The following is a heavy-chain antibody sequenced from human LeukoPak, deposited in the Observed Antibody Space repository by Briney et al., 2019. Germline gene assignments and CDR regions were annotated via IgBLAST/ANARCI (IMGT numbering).Heavy chain of an antibody. D-gene: IGHD3-22*01. V-gene: IGHV3-30*04. Sequence: QPGGSLRLSCAASGFTFSSYAMHWVRQAPGKGLEWVAVISYDGSNKYYADSVKGRFTISRDNSKNTLYLQMNSLRAEDTAVYYCASTTVDNPGSGYYPHYYYYYYMDVWGKGTTVTISS. J-gene: IGHJ6*03. CDR2: ISYDGSNK. CDR3: ASTTVDNPGSGYYPHYYYYYYMDV. CDR1: GFTFSSYA.